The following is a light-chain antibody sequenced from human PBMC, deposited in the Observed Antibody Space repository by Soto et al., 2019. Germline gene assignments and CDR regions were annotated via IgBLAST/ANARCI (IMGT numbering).Light chain of an antibody. CDR1: QSVSSSY. CDR3: QQHGSSPWT. J-gene: IGKJ2*01. Sequence: EIVLTQSPGTLSFSPGERATLSCRASQSVSSSYLAWYQQRRGQAPRLLIYGASSRATGIPDRFSGSGSGTDFTLHISSLEPEDLAVYYCQQHGSSPWTFGQGPKLEIK. CDR2: GAS. V-gene: IGKV3-20*01.